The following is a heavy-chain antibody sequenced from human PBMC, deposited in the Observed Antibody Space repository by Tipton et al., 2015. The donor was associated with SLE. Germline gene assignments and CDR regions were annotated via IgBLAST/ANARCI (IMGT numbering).Heavy chain of an antibody. CDR1: GFTFWTYG. Sequence: QLVQSGGGVVQPGRSLRLSCAASGFTFWTYGMLWVRQAPGKGLEWVAIISYDGDNKFYADSVRGRFTISRDNAKNSLYLHMNSLRAEDTAVYYCARDSRGPWGQGTLVTVSS. J-gene: IGHJ5*02. CDR3: ARDSRGP. CDR2: ISYDGDNK. V-gene: IGHV3-30*19.